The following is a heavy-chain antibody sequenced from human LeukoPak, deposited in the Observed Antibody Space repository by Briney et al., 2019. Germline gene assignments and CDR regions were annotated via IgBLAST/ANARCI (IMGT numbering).Heavy chain of an antibody. J-gene: IGHJ4*02. CDR2: ISSSSSYI. CDR1: GFTFSSYS. D-gene: IGHD5-18*01. CDR3: ARSERGYSYGSDY. Sequence: GGSLRLSCAASGFTFSSYSMNWVRQAPGKGLEWVSSISSSSSYIYYADSVKGRFTISRDNAKNSLYLQMNSLRAEDTAVYYCARSERGYSYGSDYWGQGTLVTVSS. V-gene: IGHV3-21*01.